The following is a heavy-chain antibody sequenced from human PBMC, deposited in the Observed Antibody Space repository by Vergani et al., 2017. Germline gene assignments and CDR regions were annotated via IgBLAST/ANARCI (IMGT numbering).Heavy chain of an antibody. CDR3: ASGITRSGYYYYYYMDV. CDR2: INHSGST. J-gene: IGHJ6*03. D-gene: IGHD2-2*01. Sequence: QVQLQQWGAGLLKPSETLSLTCAVYGGSFSGYYWSWIRQPPGKGLEWIGEINHSGSTNYNPSLKSRVTISVDTSKNQFSLKLSSVTAADTAVYYCASGITRSGYYYYYYMDVWGKGTTVTGSS. CDR1: GGSFSGYY. V-gene: IGHV4-34*01.